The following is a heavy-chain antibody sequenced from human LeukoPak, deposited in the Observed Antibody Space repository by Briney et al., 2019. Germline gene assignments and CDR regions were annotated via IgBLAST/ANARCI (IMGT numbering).Heavy chain of an antibody. D-gene: IGHD6-13*01. J-gene: IGHJ4*02. V-gene: IGHV4-39*01. Sequence: SETLSLTCTVSGGSISSSSYYWGWIRQPPGKGLEWIGSIYYSGSTYYNPSLKSRVTISVDTSKNQFSLKLSSATAADTAVYYCASPIAAHSTLDYWGQGTLVTVSS. CDR2: IYYSGST. CDR1: GGSISSSSYY. CDR3: ASPIAAHSTLDY.